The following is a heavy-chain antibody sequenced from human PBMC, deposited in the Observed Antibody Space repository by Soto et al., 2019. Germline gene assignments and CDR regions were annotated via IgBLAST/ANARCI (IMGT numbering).Heavy chain of an antibody. J-gene: IGHJ6*02. CDR3: ARTAADGKDYYGKDV. D-gene: IGHD6-13*01. CDR1: GYSFITYW. CDR2: IYPGDSDI. V-gene: IGHV5-51*01. Sequence: GESLKISCKCSGYSFITYWIGWVRQLPGKGLEWMGIIYPGDSDIKYGPSFRGQVTISADKSINTPYLHWSSLRAPDTAMYYCARTAADGKDYYGKDVWGQGTTVTVSS.